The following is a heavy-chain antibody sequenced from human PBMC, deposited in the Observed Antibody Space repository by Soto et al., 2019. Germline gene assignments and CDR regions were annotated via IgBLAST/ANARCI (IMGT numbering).Heavy chain of an antibody. V-gene: IGHV1-18*01. J-gene: IGHJ4*02. CDR3: AREGGSSWSRDLEY. CDR2: ISAYNGNT. D-gene: IGHD6-13*01. Sequence: ASVKASCKASGYTFTSYGISWVRQAPGQGLEWMGWISAYNGNTDYAQKLQGRVTMTTDTSTSTAYMELRSLRSDDTAVYYCAREGGSSWSRDLEYWGQLNLVTASS. CDR1: GYTFTSYG.